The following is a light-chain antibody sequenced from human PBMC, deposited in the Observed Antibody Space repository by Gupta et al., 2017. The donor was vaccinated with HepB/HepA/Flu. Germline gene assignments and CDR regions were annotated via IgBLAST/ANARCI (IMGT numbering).Light chain of an antibody. V-gene: IGLV2-23*02. CDR3: CSYAGSSTFYV. J-gene: IGLJ1*01. CDR2: EVS. Sequence: ISCTGTSSDVGSYNLVSWYQQHPGKAPKLMIYEVSKRPSGVSNRFSGSKSGNTASLTISGLQAEDEADYYCCSYAGSSTFYVFGTGIKVTVL. CDR1: SSDVGSYNL.